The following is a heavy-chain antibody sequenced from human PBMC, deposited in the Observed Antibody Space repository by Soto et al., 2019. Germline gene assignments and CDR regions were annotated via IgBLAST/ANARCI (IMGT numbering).Heavy chain of an antibody. J-gene: IGHJ6*02. Sequence: ASVKVSCKASGYTFTGYYMHWVRQAPGQGLEWMGWINPNSGGTNHAQKFQGRVTMTRDTSISTAYMELSRLRSDDTAVYYCARDYYGSGSYRIYGMDVWGQGTTVTVSS. D-gene: IGHD3-10*01. CDR2: INPNSGGT. CDR1: GYTFTGYY. V-gene: IGHV1-2*02. CDR3: ARDYYGSGSYRIYGMDV.